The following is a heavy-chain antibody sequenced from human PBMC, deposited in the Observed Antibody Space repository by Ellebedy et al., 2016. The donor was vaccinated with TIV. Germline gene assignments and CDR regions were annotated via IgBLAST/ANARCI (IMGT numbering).Heavy chain of an antibody. CDR3: TRVYPLLFPHLDY. CDR2: IIPILGIA. Sequence: AASVKVSCKASGGTFSSYAISWVRQAPGQGLEWMGRIIPILGIANYAQKFQGRVTITADKSTSTAYMELRSLRSEDTAVYYCTRVYPLLFPHLDYWGQGTLVTVSS. V-gene: IGHV1-69*04. CDR1: GGTFSSYA. J-gene: IGHJ4*02. D-gene: IGHD2-2*01.